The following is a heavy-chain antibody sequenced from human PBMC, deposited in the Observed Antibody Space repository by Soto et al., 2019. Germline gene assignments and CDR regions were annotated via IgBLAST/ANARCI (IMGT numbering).Heavy chain of an antibody. CDR3: VRGSIAAALRPYSFWY. CDR2: ISGDGQKT. J-gene: IGHJ4*02. Sequence: EVQLVQSGGGVVRPGGSLRLSCSASGFTFNNFALYWVRQTPGKRLEYVSGISGDGQKTNYADSVKGRFTISRVNSNNTLYLQLNSLTTEDTAVFYCVRGSIAAALRPYSFWYWCQGTLVTVSS. CDR1: GFTFNNFA. D-gene: IGHD6-13*01. V-gene: IGHV3-64D*08.